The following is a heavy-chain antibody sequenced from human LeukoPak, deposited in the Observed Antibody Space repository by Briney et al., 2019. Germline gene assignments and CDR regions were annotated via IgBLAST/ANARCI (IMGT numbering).Heavy chain of an antibody. CDR2: INHSGST. D-gene: IGHD6-13*01. CDR1: GGSFSGYY. Sequence: SETLSLTCAVYGGSFSGYYWSWIRQPPGKGLEWIGEINHSGSTNYNPSLKSRVTISVDTSKNQFSLKLSSVTAEDTAVYYCATPPDIAAVDIWGQGTLVTVSS. V-gene: IGHV4-34*01. J-gene: IGHJ4*02. CDR3: ATPPDIAAVDI.